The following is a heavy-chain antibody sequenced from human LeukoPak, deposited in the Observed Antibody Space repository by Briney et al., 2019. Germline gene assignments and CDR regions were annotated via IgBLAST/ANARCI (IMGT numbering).Heavy chain of an antibody. CDR3: ARSERLGELSPLPNY. D-gene: IGHD3-16*02. J-gene: IGHJ4*02. CDR1: GYSFTSNY. V-gene: IGHV1-46*01. CDR2: IYPRDGST. Sequence: GASVKVSFKVSGYSFTSNYIHWVRQAPGQGLEWMGMIYPRDGSTSYAQRFQDRVTVTRDTSTSTVHMELSGLRSEDTAVYYCARSERLGELSPLPNYWGQGTLVTVSS.